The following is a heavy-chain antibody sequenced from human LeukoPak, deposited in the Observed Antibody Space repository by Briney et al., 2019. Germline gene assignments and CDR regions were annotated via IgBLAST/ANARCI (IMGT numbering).Heavy chain of an antibody. D-gene: IGHD2-15*01. CDR1: GDSISSGGYY. CDR2: INHSGST. V-gene: IGHV4-30-2*01. CDR3: ARAAKIYRYCSGGSCHDSLRGWFDP. Sequence: SQTLSLTCTVSGDSISSGGYYWSWIRQPPGKGLEWIGEINHSGSTNYNPSLKSRVTISVDTSKNQFSLKLSSVTAADTAVYYCARAAKIYRYCSGGSCHDSLRGWFDPWGQGTLVTVSS. J-gene: IGHJ5*02.